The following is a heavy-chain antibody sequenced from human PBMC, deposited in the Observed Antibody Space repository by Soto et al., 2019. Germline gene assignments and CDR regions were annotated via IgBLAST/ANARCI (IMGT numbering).Heavy chain of an antibody. Sequence: ASVKVSCKASGYTFTSYGISWARQAPGQGLEWMGWISAYNGNTNYAQKLQGRVTMTTDTSTSTAYMELRSLRSDDTAVYYCARDGDIVVVPAGGHYFDYWGQGTLVTVSS. CDR3: ARDGDIVVVPAGGHYFDY. CDR1: GYTFTSYG. J-gene: IGHJ4*02. V-gene: IGHV1-18*01. CDR2: ISAYNGNT. D-gene: IGHD2-2*01.